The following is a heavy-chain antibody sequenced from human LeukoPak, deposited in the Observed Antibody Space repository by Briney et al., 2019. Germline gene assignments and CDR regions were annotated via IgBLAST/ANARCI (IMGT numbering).Heavy chain of an antibody. CDR2: AYYRSKWYI. CDR1: GDSVSGSPAV. D-gene: IGHD3-10*01. J-gene: IGHJ4*02. V-gene: IGHV6-1*01. Sequence: SQTLSLTCAISGDSVSGSPAVWNWIRQSPSRGLEWLGRAYYRSKWYIEYAVSVKGRITITPDTSKNQFSLQLNSVTPEDTAVYYCARGAVRGGTNFDYWGQGTLVTVSS. CDR3: ARGAVRGGTNFDY.